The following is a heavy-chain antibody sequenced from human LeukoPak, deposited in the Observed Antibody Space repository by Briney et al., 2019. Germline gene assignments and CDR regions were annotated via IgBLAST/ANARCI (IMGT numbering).Heavy chain of an antibody. Sequence: SETLSLTCDVSGGSISSNYWWTWVRQPPGKGLEWIGEIYHSGSANYYPSLKSRVTISLDKSKNQVSLKLSSVTAADTAVFYCARHASVIGQYFDLWGRGTLATVSS. CDR3: ARHASVIGQYFDL. D-gene: IGHD3-22*01. CDR1: GGSISSNYW. J-gene: IGHJ2*01. V-gene: IGHV4-4*02. CDR2: IYHSGSA.